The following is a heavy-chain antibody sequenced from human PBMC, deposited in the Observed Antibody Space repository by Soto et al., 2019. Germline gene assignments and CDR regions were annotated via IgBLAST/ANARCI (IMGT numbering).Heavy chain of an antibody. Sequence: ESGPTLVKPTQNLTLTCTVSGFSLSNARMGVSWIRQPPGKALEWLAHIFSNDEKSYSTSLKSRLTISKDTSKSQVVLTMTNMDPVDTATYYCARMKSVSSLSKHYYYGMDVWGQGTTVTVSS. V-gene: IGHV2-26*01. D-gene: IGHD1-20*01. CDR1: GFSLSNARMG. CDR3: ARMKSVSSLSKHYYYGMDV. CDR2: IFSNDEK. J-gene: IGHJ6*02.